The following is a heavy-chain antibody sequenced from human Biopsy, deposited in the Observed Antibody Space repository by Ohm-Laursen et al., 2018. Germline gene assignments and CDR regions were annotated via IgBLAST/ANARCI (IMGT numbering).Heavy chain of an antibody. V-gene: IGHV3-11*01. CDR2: ISGGGTI. CDR1: GFSFSDYH. Sequence: SLRLSCTASGFSFSDYHMRRIRQAPGRGLEWVSYISGGGTIYYGDSMKGRVTISRDNAKNSLYLQMHSLRAEDTAVYYCARDTRWSPYSMDVWGQGTTVTVFS. CDR3: ARDTRWSPYSMDV. J-gene: IGHJ6*02. D-gene: IGHD4-23*01.